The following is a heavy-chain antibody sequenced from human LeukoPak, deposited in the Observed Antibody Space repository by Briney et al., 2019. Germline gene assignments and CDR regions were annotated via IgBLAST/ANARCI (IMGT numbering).Heavy chain of an antibody. CDR1: GGSFGGYY. D-gene: IGHD4-23*01. Sequence: KASETLSLTCAVYGGSFGGYYWSWIRQPPGKGLEWIGEINHSGSTNYNPSLKSRVTISVDTSKNQFSLKLSSVTAADTAVYYCARAVATVVTTSTLPDYWGQGTLVTVSS. CDR3: ARAVATVVTTSTLPDY. CDR2: INHSGST. J-gene: IGHJ4*02. V-gene: IGHV4-34*01.